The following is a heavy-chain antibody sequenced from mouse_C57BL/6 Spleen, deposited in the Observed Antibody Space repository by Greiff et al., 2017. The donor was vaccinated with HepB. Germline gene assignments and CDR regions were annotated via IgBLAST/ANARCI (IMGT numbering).Heavy chain of an antibody. Sequence: QVQLKQPGAELVKPGASVKMSCKASGYTFTSYWITWVKQRPGQGLEWIGDIYPGSGSTNYNEKFKSKATLTVDTSSSTAYMQLSSLTSEDSAVYYCAREGLRRSAMDYWGQGTSVTVSS. J-gene: IGHJ4*01. CDR2: IYPGSGST. CDR3: AREGLRRSAMDY. D-gene: IGHD2-4*01. V-gene: IGHV1-55*01. CDR1: GYTFTSYW.